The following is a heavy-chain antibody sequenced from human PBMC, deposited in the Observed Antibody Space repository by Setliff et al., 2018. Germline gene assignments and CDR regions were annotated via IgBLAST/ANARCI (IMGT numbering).Heavy chain of an antibody. J-gene: IGHJ6*03. CDR3: AREGVDSRSSTDYRYYMDV. CDR1: GGTFRSYG. D-gene: IGHD3-22*01. CDR2: TIPMFGSA. Sequence: SVKVSCKASGGTFRSYGISWVRQAPGQGLEWMGGTIPMFGSANYAQKFQGRVTIITDEFTGTAYMELSSLRTEDTAVYYCAREGVDSRSSTDYRYYMDVWGKGTTVTVS. V-gene: IGHV1-69*05.